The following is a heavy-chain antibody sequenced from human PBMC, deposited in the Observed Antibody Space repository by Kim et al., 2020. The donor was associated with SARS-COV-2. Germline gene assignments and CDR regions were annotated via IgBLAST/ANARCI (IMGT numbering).Heavy chain of an antibody. J-gene: IGHJ4*02. CDR2: INAGNGNT. CDR1: GYTFTSYA. Sequence: ASVKVSCKASGYTFTSYAMHWVRQAPGQRLEWMGWINAGNGNTKYSQKFQGRVTITRDTSASTAYMELSSLRSEDTAVYYCARDFLWDTAMVIDYWGQGTLVTVSS. CDR3: ARDFLWDTAMVIDY. D-gene: IGHD5-18*01. V-gene: IGHV1-3*01.